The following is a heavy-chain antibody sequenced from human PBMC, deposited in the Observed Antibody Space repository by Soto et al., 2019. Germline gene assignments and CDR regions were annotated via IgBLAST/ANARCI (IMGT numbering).Heavy chain of an antibody. CDR2: IYYDGNNK. J-gene: IGHJ4*02. D-gene: IGHD3-16*01. CDR3: ARVVSFVGDLDY. CDR1: GFTFSTYG. Sequence: QVQLVESGGGVVQPGRSLRLSCAASGFTFSTYGMHWVRQAPGKGLEWVAVIYYDGNNKYYADSVKGRFTISRDNSKNTLYLQLNSLGAEDTAVYYCARVVSFVGDLDYWGQGTLVTVSS. V-gene: IGHV3-33*01.